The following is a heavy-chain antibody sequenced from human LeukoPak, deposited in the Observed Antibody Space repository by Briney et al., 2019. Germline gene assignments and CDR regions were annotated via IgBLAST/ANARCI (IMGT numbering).Heavy chain of an antibody. CDR2: INPSGGST. D-gene: IGHD3-9*01. V-gene: IGHV1-46*01. Sequence: GASVKVSCKASGYTFTSYYMHWVRQAPGQGLEWMGIINPSGGSTSYAQKFQGRVTMTRDMSTSTAYMELSSLRSDDTAVYYCARVLAGQDAFDIWGQGTMVTVSS. CDR3: ARVLAGQDAFDI. J-gene: IGHJ3*02. CDR1: GYTFTSYY.